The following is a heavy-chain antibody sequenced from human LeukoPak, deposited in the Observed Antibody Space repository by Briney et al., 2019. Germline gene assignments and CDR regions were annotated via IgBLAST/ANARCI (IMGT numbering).Heavy chain of an antibody. D-gene: IGHD6-6*01. CDR2: VFHSGNT. CDR3: ARDRSVGVLPAPPFDF. Sequence: PSETLSLTCTVSGGSISSSSYYWGWIRQPPGKELEWVGSVFHSGNTYYNPSLKSRLTISADTSKNQFSLTLTSVTAADTAVYYCARDRSVGVLPAPPFDFWGQGTLVTVSS. CDR1: GGSISSSSYY. J-gene: IGHJ4*02. V-gene: IGHV4-39*07.